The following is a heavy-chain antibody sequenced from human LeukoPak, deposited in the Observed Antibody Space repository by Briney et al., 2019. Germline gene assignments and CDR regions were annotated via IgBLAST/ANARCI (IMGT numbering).Heavy chain of an antibody. CDR1: GGSIKNYY. CDR2: INYSGSA. V-gene: IGHV4-59*01. D-gene: IGHD3-3*01. J-gene: IGHJ5*02. CDR3: ARGDYDFWSGYLNWFDP. Sequence: PSETLSLTCTVSGGSIKNYYCSWIRQPPGKGLEWIGYINYSGSANYNPSLKSRVTISVDTSKNQFSLKLGSVTAADTAVYYCARGDYDFWSGYLNWFDPWGQGTLVTVSS.